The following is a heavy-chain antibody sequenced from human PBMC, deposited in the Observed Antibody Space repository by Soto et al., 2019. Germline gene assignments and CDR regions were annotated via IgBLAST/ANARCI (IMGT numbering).Heavy chain of an antibody. CDR2: IYSDGRT. Sequence: EVQLVGSGGGWIRPGGSLGLSSAACGFTVNCNYRCWVRQAPGKGLEWVSVIYSDGRTYYADSLRGRFIISRDNSNNTLYLQMNSLRPEDTAVYYCATLTKYDILTGFYPCWGQGTLVTVSS. D-gene: IGHD3-9*01. CDR3: ATLTKYDILTGFYPC. CDR1: GFTVNCNY. J-gene: IGHJ4*02. V-gene: IGHV3-66*01.